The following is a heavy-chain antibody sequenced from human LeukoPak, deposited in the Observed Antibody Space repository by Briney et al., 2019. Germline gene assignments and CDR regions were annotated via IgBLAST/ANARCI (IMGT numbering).Heavy chain of an antibody. CDR3: ARDRMGTITDS. CDR1: GYTFTSYG. V-gene: IGHV1-2*02. Sequence: ASVKVSCKASGYTFTSYGISWVRQAPGQGLEWMGWIDPNSGGTNYGQKFQGRVTMTRDTSISTAYMELSSLRADDTAVYYCARDRMGTITDSWGQGTLVTVSS. D-gene: IGHD1-26*01. J-gene: IGHJ4*02. CDR2: IDPNSGGT.